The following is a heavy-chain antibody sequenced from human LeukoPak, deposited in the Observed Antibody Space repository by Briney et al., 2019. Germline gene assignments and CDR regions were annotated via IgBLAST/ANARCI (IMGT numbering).Heavy chain of an antibody. CDR3: ARGWDGIAVAGSFDY. CDR1: GGSTRGYY. D-gene: IGHD6-19*01. Sequence: SETLSLTCTVSGGSTRGYYWSWIRQPPGKGLEWIGDIYYSGSTNYNPSLTSRVTISVDTSKNQFSLKLNSVTAADTAVYYCARGWDGIAVAGSFDYWGQGTLVTVSS. CDR2: IYYSGST. V-gene: IGHV4-59*01. J-gene: IGHJ4*02.